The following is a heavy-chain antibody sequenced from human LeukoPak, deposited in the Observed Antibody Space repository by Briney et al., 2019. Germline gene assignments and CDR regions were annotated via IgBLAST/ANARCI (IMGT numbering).Heavy chain of an antibody. D-gene: IGHD4-17*01. J-gene: IGHJ6*02. V-gene: IGHV1-69*01. CDR2: IIPIFGTA. Sequence: SVKVSCKASGGTFSSYAISWVRQDPGQGLEWMGGIIPIFGTANYAQKFQGRVTITADESTSTAYMELSSLRSEDTAVYYCARDPYGDYAHYYGMDVWGQGTTVTVSS. CDR1: GGTFSSYA. CDR3: ARDPYGDYAHYYGMDV.